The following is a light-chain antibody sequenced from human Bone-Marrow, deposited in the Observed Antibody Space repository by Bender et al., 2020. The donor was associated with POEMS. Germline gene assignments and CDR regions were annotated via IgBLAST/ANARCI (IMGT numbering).Light chain of an antibody. J-gene: IGLJ2*01. CDR2: GH. V-gene: IGLV1-40*01. Sequence: QSVLAQPPSVSGAPGQRVTISCTGSSSDIGAGYDVHWYQHLPGTAPKLLIYGHNRPSGVPDRFSGSKSGTSASLAITGLQAQDEGDYYCQSYDRGLSGSVIFGGGTKVTVL. CDR3: QSYDRGLSGSVI. CDR1: SSDIGAGYD.